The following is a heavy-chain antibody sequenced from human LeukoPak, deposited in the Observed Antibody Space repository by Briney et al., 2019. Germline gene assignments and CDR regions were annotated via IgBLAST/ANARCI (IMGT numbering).Heavy chain of an antibody. J-gene: IGHJ5*02. D-gene: IGHD3-22*01. CDR3: ARDTYYYDSSGYWNWFDP. CDR2: IYTSGST. CDR1: GGSISSYY. V-gene: IGHV4-4*07. Sequence: SETLSLTCTVSGGSISSYYWSWIRQPAGKGLEWIGRIYTSGSTNYNPSLKSRVPMSVDTSKNQFSLKLSSVTAADTAVYYCARDTYYYDSSGYWNWFDPWGQGTLVTVSS.